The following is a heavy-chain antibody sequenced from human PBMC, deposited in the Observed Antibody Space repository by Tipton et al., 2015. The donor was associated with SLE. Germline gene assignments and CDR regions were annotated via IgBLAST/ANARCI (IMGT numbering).Heavy chain of an antibody. D-gene: IGHD2/OR15-2a*01. J-gene: IGHJ4*02. CDR1: GFTFSTYW. V-gene: IGHV3-7*03. CDR2: IKEDISET. Sequence: SLRLSCAVSGFTFSTYWMTWVRQAPGKGLEWVATIKEDISETFYVDSVKGRFTISRDNAKNSLYLQMSSLRAEDTAVYYCARGSIGRGYWGQGTLVIVSS. CDR3: ARGSIGRGY.